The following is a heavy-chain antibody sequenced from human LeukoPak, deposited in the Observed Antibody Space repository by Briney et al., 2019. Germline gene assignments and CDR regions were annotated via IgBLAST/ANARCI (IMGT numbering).Heavy chain of an antibody. CDR3: AKDLVVPAAIPYYYYGMDV. Sequence: PGGSLRLSCAASGFTFSSYSMNWVRQAPGKGLEWVSSISSSSSYIYYADSVKGRFTISRDNAKNSLYLQMNSLRAEDTALYYCAKDLVVPAAIPYYYYGMDVWGQGTTVTVSS. D-gene: IGHD2-2*01. CDR2: ISSSSSYI. V-gene: IGHV3-21*04. J-gene: IGHJ6*02. CDR1: GFTFSSYS.